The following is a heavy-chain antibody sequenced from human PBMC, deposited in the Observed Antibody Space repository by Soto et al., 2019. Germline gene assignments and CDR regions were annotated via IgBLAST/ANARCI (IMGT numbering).Heavy chain of an antibody. CDR1: GLTFSSYA. D-gene: IGHD6-13*01. CDR3: AKDYSSSWKYFDL. J-gene: IGHJ2*01. CDR2: ISGSGGST. Sequence: GGSLRLSCAASGLTFSSYAMSWVRQAPGKGLEWVSAISGSGGSTYYADSVKGRFTISRDNSKNTLYLQMNSLRAEDTAVYYCAKDYSSSWKYFDLWGRGTLVTVSS. V-gene: IGHV3-23*01.